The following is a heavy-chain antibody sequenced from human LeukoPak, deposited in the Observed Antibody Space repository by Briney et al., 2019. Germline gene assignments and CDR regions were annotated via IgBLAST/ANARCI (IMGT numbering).Heavy chain of an antibody. CDR3: ARGEDPPHRAVFDY. V-gene: IGHV3-74*01. Sequence: PGGSLRLSCAAPGFTFSSYWMHWVRQAPGKGLVWVSRINSDGSSTSYADSVKGRFTISRDNAKNTLYLQMNRLRAEDTAVYYCARGEDPPHRAVFDYWGQGTLVTVSS. CDR2: INSDGSST. J-gene: IGHJ4*02. CDR1: GFTFSSYW. D-gene: IGHD1-14*01.